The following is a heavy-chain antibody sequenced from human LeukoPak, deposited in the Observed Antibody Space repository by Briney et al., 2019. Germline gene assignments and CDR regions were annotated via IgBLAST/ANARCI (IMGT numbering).Heavy chain of an antibody. D-gene: IGHD3-10*01. Sequence: PGGSLRLSCAASGFTFSSYWMSWVRQAPGKGLEWVANIKQDGSEKYYVDSVKGRFTTSRDNAKNSLYLQMNSLRAEDTAVYYCARAGLLWFGQSRMDVWGQGTTVTVSS. CDR3: ARAGLLWFGQSRMDV. J-gene: IGHJ6*02. CDR2: IKQDGSEK. CDR1: GFTFSSYW. V-gene: IGHV3-7*01.